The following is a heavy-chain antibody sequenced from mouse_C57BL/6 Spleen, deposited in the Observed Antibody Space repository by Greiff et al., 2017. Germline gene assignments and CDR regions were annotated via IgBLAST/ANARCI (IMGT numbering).Heavy chain of an antibody. CDR1: GYTFTDYY. J-gene: IGHJ2*01. CDR2: INPNNGGT. CDR3: AREEKFITTVVPYFDY. Sequence: VQLQQSGPELVKPGASVKISCKASGYTFTDYYMNWVKQSHGKSLEWIGDINPNNGGTRYNQKFKGKATLTVDKSSSTAYMGLRSLTSEDSAVYYCAREEKFITTVVPYFDYWGQGTTLTVSS. D-gene: IGHD1-1*01. V-gene: IGHV1-26*01.